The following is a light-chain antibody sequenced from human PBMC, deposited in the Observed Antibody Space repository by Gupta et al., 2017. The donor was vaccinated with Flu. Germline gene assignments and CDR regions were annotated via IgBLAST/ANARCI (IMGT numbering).Light chain of an antibody. V-gene: IGLV3-19*01. CDR2: AKN. CDR3: NYRASTDNQNAV. Sequence: SSDLTQDPSVSVSFGQTVRITCQGDSLRNSYASWYQQQPGSAPVLVIEAKNIRPSGIPDRFAGSSSRNTDSSTLTGAQAEDEADDDCNYRASTDNQNAVFGGGTKLTVL. J-gene: IGLJ2*01. CDR1: SLRNSY.